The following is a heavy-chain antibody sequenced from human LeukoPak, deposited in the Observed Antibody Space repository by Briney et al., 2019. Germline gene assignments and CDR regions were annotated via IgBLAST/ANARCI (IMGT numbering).Heavy chain of an antibody. J-gene: IGHJ4*02. D-gene: IGHD3-22*01. CDR2: IIPILGIA. Sequence: ASVKVSCKASGGTFSSYAISWVRQAPGQGLEWMGRIIPILGIANYAQKFQGGVTITADKSTSTAYMELSSLRSEDTAVYYCAGAPYYYDSSGSLGDYWGQGTLVTVSS. CDR1: GGTFSSYA. V-gene: IGHV1-69*04. CDR3: AGAPYYYDSSGSLGDY.